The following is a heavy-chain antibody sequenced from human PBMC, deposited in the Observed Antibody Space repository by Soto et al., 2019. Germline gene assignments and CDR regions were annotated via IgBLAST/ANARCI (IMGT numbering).Heavy chain of an antibody. D-gene: IGHD6-13*01. CDR1: GGTFSSYA. CDR3: ERGYYSRRWYVRDDY. J-gene: IGHJ4*02. V-gene: IGHV1-69*01. Sequence: QVQLVQSGAEVKKPGSSVKVSCKASGGTFSSYAISWVRQAPGQGLEWMGGIIPIFGTANYAQKFQGRVTITADESKSTAYMELGSLRSEDTAVYYCERGYYSRRWYVRDDYWGQGTLVTVSS. CDR2: IIPIFGTA.